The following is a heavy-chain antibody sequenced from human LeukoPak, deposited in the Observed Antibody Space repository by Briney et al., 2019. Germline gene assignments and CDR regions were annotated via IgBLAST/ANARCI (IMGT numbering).Heavy chain of an antibody. J-gene: IGHJ3*02. CDR1: GITFSSYG. Sequence: GGSLRLSCGASGITFSSYGMHWVRQAPGKGLEWVASISSDGSNKYYADSVKGRITISRDNSKNTLYLQMNSLRAEDTAVYYCATSRVVTNAFDIWGQGTMVTVSS. D-gene: IGHD4-23*01. CDR2: ISSDGSNK. V-gene: IGHV3-30*03. CDR3: ATSRVVTNAFDI.